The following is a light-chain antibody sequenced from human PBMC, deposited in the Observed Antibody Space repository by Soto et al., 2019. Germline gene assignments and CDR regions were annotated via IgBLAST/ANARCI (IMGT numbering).Light chain of an antibody. V-gene: IGLV1-44*01. Sequence: QSVLTQPPSASGTPGQRVTISCSGSSSNIGSNTVNWYQQLPGTAPKLLIYSNNQRPSGVPDRFSGSKSGTSASLAISGLQSEDEADYYCAAWDDSLNGHYLFGTGTKVTV. CDR1: SSNIGSNT. J-gene: IGLJ1*01. CDR3: AAWDDSLNGHYL. CDR2: SNN.